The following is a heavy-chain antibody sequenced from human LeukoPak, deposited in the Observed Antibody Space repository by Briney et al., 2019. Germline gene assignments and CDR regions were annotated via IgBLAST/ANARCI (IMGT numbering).Heavy chain of an antibody. CDR2: ISIDGGRT. CDR1: GFTFSSYA. J-gene: IGHJ6*03. Sequence: PGRSLRLSCAASGFTFSSYAMSWVRQAPGKVPEWVSTISIDGGRTYYADSVKGRFTVSRDTSKNTLYLQMNSLRAEDTAVYYCARKGIGSSRYQNMDVWGKGTTVTVSS. V-gene: IGHV3-23*01. D-gene: IGHD6-25*01. CDR3: ARKGIGSSRYQNMDV.